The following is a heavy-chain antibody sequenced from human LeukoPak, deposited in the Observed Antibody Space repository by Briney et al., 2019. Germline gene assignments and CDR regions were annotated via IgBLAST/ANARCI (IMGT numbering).Heavy chain of an antibody. CDR2: IYYSGST. D-gene: IGHD3-10*01. V-gene: IGHV4-39*07. J-gene: IGHJ4*02. CDR1: GGSISSSSYY. CDR3: ARVGDFPLWFGTVFDY. Sequence: SETLSLTCTVSGGSISSSSYYWGWIRQPPGKGLEWIGSIYYSGSTYYNPSLKSRVTISVDTSKNQFSLKLSSVTAADTAVYYCARVGDFPLWFGTVFDYWGQGTLVTVSS.